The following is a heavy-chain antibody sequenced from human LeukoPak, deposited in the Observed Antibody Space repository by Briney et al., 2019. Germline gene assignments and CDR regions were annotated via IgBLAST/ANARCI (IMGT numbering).Heavy chain of an antibody. V-gene: IGHV3-74*01. CDR2: INSDGSST. CDR1: GFTFSSYW. J-gene: IGHJ4*02. Sequence: QTGGSLRLSCAASGFTFSSYWMHWVRQAPGKGLVWVSRINSDGSSTSYADSVKGRFTISRGNSKNTLYLQMNSLRAEDTAVYYCAKTLTYYYDSSGFDYWGQGTLVTVSS. CDR3: AKTLTYYYDSSGFDY. D-gene: IGHD3-22*01.